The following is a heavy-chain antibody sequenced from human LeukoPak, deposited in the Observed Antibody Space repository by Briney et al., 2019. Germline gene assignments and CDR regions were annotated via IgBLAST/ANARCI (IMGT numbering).Heavy chain of an antibody. CDR3: ARDHNWHITYNYYYGMDV. CDR1: GFTVSNYY. CDR2: IYSDGSK. D-gene: IGHD2-21*01. V-gene: IGHV3-66*01. J-gene: IGHJ6*02. Sequence: GGSLRLSCAASGFTVSNYYMTWVRQAPGKGLEWVSIIYSDGSKYYADSVKGRFTISRDSSKNTLFLQMNSLRAEDSAVYYCARDHNWHITYNYYYGMDVWGQGTTVTVSS.